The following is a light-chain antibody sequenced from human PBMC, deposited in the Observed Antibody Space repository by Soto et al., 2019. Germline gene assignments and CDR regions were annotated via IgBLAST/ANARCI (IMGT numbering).Light chain of an antibody. CDR1: QGISNY. CDR2: AAS. J-gene: IGKJ1*01. Sequence: IQMTPSPSTLSASVGDRVTITCRASQGISNYLAWYQQKPGKVPKLLIYAASTLQSGVPSRFSGSGSGTDFTLTISSLQPEDVATYYCQKYNSAPQPFGQGAKVAIK. CDR3: QKYNSAPQP. V-gene: IGKV1-27*01.